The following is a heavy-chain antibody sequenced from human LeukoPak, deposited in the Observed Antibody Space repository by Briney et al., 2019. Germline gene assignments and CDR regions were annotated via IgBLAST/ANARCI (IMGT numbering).Heavy chain of an antibody. CDR1: GFTFSSYG. V-gene: IGHV3-33*01. J-gene: IGHJ3*02. Sequence: EGSLRLSCAASGFTFSSYGMDWVRQAPGKGLEWVAAIWYDGSNKHYADSVKGRFTISRDNSKNTLYLQMNSLRAEDTAVYYCAREYYYDSSLAFDIWGQGTMVTVSS. CDR3: AREYYYDSSLAFDI. CDR2: IWYDGSNK. D-gene: IGHD3-22*01.